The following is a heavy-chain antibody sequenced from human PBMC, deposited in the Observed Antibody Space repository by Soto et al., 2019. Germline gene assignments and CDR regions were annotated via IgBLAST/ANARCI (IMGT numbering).Heavy chain of an antibody. CDR1: GGSISSSSYY. Sequence: PSETLSLTCTVSGGSISSSSYYWGWIRQPPGKGLEWIGSIYYSGSTYYNPSLKSRVTISVDTSKNQFSLKLSSVTAADTAVYYCARHWAVHCSSTSCSHFGDFDYWGQGTLVTVSS. V-gene: IGHV4-39*01. CDR3: ARHWAVHCSSTSCSHFGDFDY. D-gene: IGHD2-2*01. CDR2: IYYSGST. J-gene: IGHJ4*02.